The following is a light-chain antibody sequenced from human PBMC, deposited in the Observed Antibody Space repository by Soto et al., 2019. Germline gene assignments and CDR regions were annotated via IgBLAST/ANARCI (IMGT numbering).Light chain of an antibody. J-gene: IGLJ1*01. V-gene: IGLV2-14*01. CDR2: EVN. CDR1: SSDSGRYNY. Sequence: QSPLTHPASVSGSPGQSITISCTGTSSDSGRYNYVSWFQQHPGKVPKLVIFEVNYRPSGVSDRFSGSKSGNTASLTITGLQAEDEADYYCTSCITANTRCVFGSGTKVTVL. CDR3: TSCITANTRCV.